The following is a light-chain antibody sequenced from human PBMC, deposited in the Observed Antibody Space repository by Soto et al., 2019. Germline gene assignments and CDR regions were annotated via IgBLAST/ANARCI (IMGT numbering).Light chain of an antibody. CDR1: QSISDT. V-gene: IGKV3-20*01. J-gene: IGKJ1*01. CDR3: QPYGSSGT. Sequence: DIVMTQSPATLSGSPGGRATLSCRASQSISDTLAWYQQKPGQAPRLLIYGASNRATGIPDRFSGIGSGTDFTLTISRMEPEDVAVYYCQPYGSSGTFCQGTKVDIK. CDR2: GAS.